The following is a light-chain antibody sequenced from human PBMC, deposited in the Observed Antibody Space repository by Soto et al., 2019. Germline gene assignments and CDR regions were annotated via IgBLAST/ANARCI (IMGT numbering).Light chain of an antibody. Sequence: EIVLTQSPATLSLSPGERATLSCRAMQRVSCYLAGYQHKPGQAPRLPIYDASNRATGIPARFSGSVSGTDFPLTIISLEREDFAVYYCQQRSHWPPYTFGQGTKLEIK. CDR1: QRVSCY. V-gene: IGKV3-11*01. J-gene: IGKJ2*01. CDR2: DAS. CDR3: QQRSHWPPYT.